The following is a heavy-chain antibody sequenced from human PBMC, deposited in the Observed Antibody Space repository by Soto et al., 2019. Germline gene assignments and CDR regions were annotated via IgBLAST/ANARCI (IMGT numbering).Heavy chain of an antibody. CDR2: ISDAGTTT. CDR1: GFTFSSYA. Sequence: GGSLRLSCAASGFTFSSYAMTWVRQAPGKGLEWISVISDAGTTTYYSDSVRGRFTISRDNSRRTVILQMNSLRAEDTAVYFRANLPGELLNPWGQGTLVTVSS. CDR3: ANLPGELLNP. J-gene: IGHJ5*02. V-gene: IGHV3-23*01. D-gene: IGHD1-26*01.